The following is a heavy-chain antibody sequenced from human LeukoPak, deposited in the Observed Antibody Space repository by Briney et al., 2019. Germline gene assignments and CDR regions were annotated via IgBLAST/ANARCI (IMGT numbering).Heavy chain of an antibody. CDR3: ARDAKPGYSSTHDAFDI. J-gene: IGHJ3*02. CDR1: GFTFSSYS. CDR2: ISSSSSYI. V-gene: IGHV3-21*01. Sequence: GGSLRLSCAASGFTFSSYSMNWVRQAPGKGLEWVSSISSSSSYIYYADSVKGRFTISRDNAKNSLYLQMNSLRAEDTAVYYCARDAKPGYSSTHDAFDIWGQGTMVTVSS. D-gene: IGHD6-13*01.